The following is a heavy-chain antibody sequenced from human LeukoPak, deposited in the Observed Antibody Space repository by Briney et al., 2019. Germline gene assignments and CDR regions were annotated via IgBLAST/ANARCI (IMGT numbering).Heavy chain of an antibody. J-gene: IGHJ4*02. CDR2: ISGSGDNT. V-gene: IGHV3-23*01. CDR3: ARGVPTVTTPTDY. D-gene: IGHD4-17*01. Sequence: GGSLRLSCAASGFSFGSYALSWVRQAPGKGLEWVSVISGSGDNTHYTDPVKGRFTISRDNSKNTLYLQMNSLRAEDTAVYYCARGVPTVTTPTDYWGQGTLVTVSS. CDR1: GFSFGSYA.